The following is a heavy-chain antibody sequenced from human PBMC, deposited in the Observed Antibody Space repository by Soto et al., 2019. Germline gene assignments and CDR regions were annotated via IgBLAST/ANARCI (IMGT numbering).Heavy chain of an antibody. V-gene: IGHV4-39*01. CDR3: ASKFGELLADAFEI. Sequence: SETKSLTCTVSGGSISSSSYYWGWISKPPGKGLEWIGSIYYSGSTYYNPSLKSRVTISVDTSKNQFSLKLSSVTAADTAVYYCASKFGELLADAFEIWGQGTVVTVSS. J-gene: IGHJ3*02. CDR1: GGSISSSSYY. CDR2: IYYSGST. D-gene: IGHD3-10*01.